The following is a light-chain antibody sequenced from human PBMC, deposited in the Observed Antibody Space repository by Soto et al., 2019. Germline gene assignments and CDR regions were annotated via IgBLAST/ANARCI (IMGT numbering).Light chain of an antibody. CDR3: QQYDNWPLEFT. Sequence: EIVMTQSPATLSVSPGERATLSCRASQSVSSNLAWYQQKPGQAPRLLIYDVSTRATGIPARFSGSGSGTEFTLNISSLQSEDFAFYYCQQYDNWPLEFTFGQGTKLKIK. CDR2: DVS. V-gene: IGKV3-15*01. J-gene: IGKJ2*01. CDR1: QSVSSN.